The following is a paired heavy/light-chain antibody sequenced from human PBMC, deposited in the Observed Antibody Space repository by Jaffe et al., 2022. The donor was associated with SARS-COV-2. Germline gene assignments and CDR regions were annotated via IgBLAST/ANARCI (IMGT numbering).Heavy chain of an antibody. CDR3: ATYNNLYGGYYFEY. CDR1: GYPFTRYA. CDR2: INTNSGNP. Sequence: QVQLVQSGSELKKPGASIKVSCKASGYPFTRYAVSWVRQAPGQGLEWMGWINTNSGNPTYAQGFTGRFVFSMDTSVSTAFMEISSLKAEDTAVYYCATYNNLYGGYYFEYWGQGTLVTVSS. V-gene: IGHV7-4-1*02. J-gene: IGHJ4*02. D-gene: IGHD2-15*01.
Light chain of an antibody. CDR3: QQYRSPPWT. CDR1: QTVLYSSNNKNY. Sequence: DIVMTQSPDSLAVSLGERATIKCKSGQTVLYSSNNKNYLAWYQQKAGQPPKLLIYWASTRESGVPDRFSGSGSGTDFTLTISSLQAEDVAVYYCQQYRSPPWTFGQGTKVEVK. V-gene: IGKV4-1*01. J-gene: IGKJ1*01. CDR2: WAS.